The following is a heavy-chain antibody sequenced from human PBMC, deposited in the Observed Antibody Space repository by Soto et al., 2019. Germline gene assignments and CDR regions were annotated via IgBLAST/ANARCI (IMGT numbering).Heavy chain of an antibody. D-gene: IGHD1-26*01. CDR1: GYSFTSLD. Sequence: QVQLVQSGAEVREPGASVKVSCKASGYSFTSLDINWVRQTAGQGLEWMGWMEPSTGRTGYAQKFQGRVNMTRYTSINTAYIELTTLTSDDTAFYYCARGVSAGVDYWGQGTLVTVSS. CDR2: MEPSTGRT. CDR3: ARGVSAGVDY. V-gene: IGHV1-8*01. J-gene: IGHJ4*02.